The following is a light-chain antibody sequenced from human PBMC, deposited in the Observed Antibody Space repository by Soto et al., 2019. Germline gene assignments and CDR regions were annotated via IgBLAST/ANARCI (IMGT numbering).Light chain of an antibody. CDR1: SSDVAFYNH. V-gene: IGLV2-14*01. CDR3: SSFASTHTDV. CDR2: EVN. Sequence: QSALTQPASVSGSPGQSITISCTGTSSDVAFYNHVSWYQQHPGKAPKLLIYEVNNRPSGVSHRFSGSKSGNTASLTISGLQAEDEADYYCSSFASTHTDVFGTGTKVTVL. J-gene: IGLJ1*01.